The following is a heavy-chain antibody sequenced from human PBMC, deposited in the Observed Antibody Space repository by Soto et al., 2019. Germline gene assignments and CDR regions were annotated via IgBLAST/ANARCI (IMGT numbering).Heavy chain of an antibody. CDR1: GFTLDDYA. V-gene: IGHV3-43D*04. Sequence: SLRLSCASSGFTLDDYAMHWVRQAPGKGLEWVSLISWDGGSTYYADSVKGRFTISRDNSKNSLYLQMNSLRAEDTALYYCAKDNYYGSGSVNYYYYYGMDVWGQGTTVTVSS. CDR3: AKDNYYGSGSVNYYYYYGMDV. D-gene: IGHD3-10*01. CDR2: ISWDGGST. J-gene: IGHJ6*02.